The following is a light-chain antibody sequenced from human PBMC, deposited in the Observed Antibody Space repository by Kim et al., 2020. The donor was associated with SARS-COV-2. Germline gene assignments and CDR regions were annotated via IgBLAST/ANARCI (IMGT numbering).Light chain of an antibody. CDR2: TAS. CDR3: QQYGDPART. J-gene: IGKJ1*01. V-gene: IGKV3-20*01. Sequence: SPGERATLSCRASQSVRSNYLAWYQQKPGQAPRLLIYTASTRASGIPDRFSGSGSGTYFTLTISRLEPGDFAVYYCQQYGDPARTFRQGTKADIK. CDR1: QSVRSNY.